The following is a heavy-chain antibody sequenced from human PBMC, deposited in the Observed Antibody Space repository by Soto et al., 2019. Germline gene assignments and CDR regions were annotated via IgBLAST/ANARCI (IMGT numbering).Heavy chain of an antibody. V-gene: IGHV4-61*01. CDR2: IYYSGST. CDR1: GGSVSSGSYY. J-gene: IGHJ4*02. Sequence: PSETLSLTCTVSGGSVSSGSYYWSWIRQPPGKGLAWIGYIYYSGSTNYNPSLKSRVTISVDTSKNQFSLKLSSVTAADTAVYYCARVSIVVVTVYFDYWGQGTLVTVSS. CDR3: ARVSIVVVTVYFDY. D-gene: IGHD2-21*02.